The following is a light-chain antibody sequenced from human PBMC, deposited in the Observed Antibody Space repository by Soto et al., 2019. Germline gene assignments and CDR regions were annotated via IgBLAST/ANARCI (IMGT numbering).Light chain of an antibody. CDR2: GNS. CDR3: QPYDSSLSGVV. J-gene: IGLJ3*02. CDR1: SSNIGAGYA. V-gene: IGLV1-40*01. Sequence: QSVLTQPPSVSGAPGQRVTISCTGSSSNIGAGYAVHWYQQLPKTAPKLLIYGNSNRPSGVPDRFSASKSGTSASLAITGLQAEDEADYYCQPYDSSLSGVVFGGGTKLTVL.